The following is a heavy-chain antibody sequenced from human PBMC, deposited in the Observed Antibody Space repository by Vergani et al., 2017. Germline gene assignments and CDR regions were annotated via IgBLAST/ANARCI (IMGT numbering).Heavy chain of an antibody. CDR1: GGSFSGYY. V-gene: IGHV4-34*01. Sequence: QVQLQQWGAGLLKPSETLSLTCAVYGGSFSGYYWSWIRQPPGKGLEWIGEINHSGSTNYNPSLKSRVTISVDTSKNQFSLKLSSVTAADTAVYYCARGSIGEVWGQGTLVTVSS. J-gene: IGHJ4*02. CDR2: INHSGST. CDR3: ARGSIGEV. D-gene: IGHD3-10*01.